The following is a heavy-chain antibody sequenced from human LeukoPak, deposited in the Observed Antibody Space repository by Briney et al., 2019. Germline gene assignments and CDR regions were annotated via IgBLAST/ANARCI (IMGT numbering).Heavy chain of an antibody. J-gene: IGHJ6*03. CDR3: ARQLWGRYYYMDV. Sequence: PSETLSLTCTVSGYSISSGYYWGWIRQPPGQGLEWIGSIYHSGSTYYNPSLKSRVTISVDTSKNQFSLKLSSVTAADTAVYYCARQLWGRYYYMDVWGKGTTVTVSS. CDR2: IYHSGST. D-gene: IGHD5-18*01. CDR1: GYSISSGYY. V-gene: IGHV4-38-2*02.